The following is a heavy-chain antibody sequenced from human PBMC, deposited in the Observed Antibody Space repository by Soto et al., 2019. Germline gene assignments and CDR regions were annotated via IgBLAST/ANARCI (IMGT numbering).Heavy chain of an antibody. V-gene: IGHV3-48*02. CDR2: ISSSSSTI. CDR3: ARGPLAAAGGAFYWYFDL. Sequence: EVQLVESGGGLVQPGGSLRLSCAASGFTFSSYSMNWVRQAPGKGLEWVSYISSSSSTIYYADSVKGRFTISRDNAKNSLYLQMNSLRDEDTAVYYCARGPLAAAGGAFYWYFDLWGRGTLVTVSS. D-gene: IGHD6-13*01. CDR1: GFTFSSYS. J-gene: IGHJ2*01.